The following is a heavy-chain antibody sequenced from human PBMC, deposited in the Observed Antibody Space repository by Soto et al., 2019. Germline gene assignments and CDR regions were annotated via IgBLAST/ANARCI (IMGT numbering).Heavy chain of an antibody. V-gene: IGHV5-51*01. D-gene: IGHD6-19*01. CDR1: GYSFTSYW. Sequence: EVQLVQSGAEVKKPGESLKISCKGSGYSFTSYWIGWERQMPGKGLEWMGIIYPVDSDTRYSQSFQDEVTISANQSFRTAYRQWGSLKASDTAMYYCARSGGVAGKFASWGQGTLVTVSS. J-gene: IGHJ4*02. CDR2: IYPVDSDT. CDR3: ARSGGVAGKFAS.